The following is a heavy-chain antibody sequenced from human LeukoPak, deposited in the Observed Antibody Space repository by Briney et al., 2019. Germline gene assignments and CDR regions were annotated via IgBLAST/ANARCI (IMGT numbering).Heavy chain of an antibody. Sequence: PSETLSLTCAVYGGSFSGYYWSWIRQPPGKGLEWIGEINHSGSTNYNPSLKSRVTISVDTSKNQFSLKLSSVTAADTAVYYCARGNTDSSGYQNWFDPWGQGTLVTVSS. CDR2: INHSGST. J-gene: IGHJ5*02. V-gene: IGHV4-34*01. CDR1: GGSFSGYY. D-gene: IGHD3-22*01. CDR3: ARGNTDSSGYQNWFDP.